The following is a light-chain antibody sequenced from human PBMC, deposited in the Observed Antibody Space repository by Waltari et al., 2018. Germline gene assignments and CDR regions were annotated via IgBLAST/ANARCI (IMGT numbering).Light chain of an antibody. CDR3: QQYSSFST. V-gene: IGKV1-5*03. CDR1: QSVGTW. Sequence: DIQMTQSPSTLSASVGDRVTISCGASQSVGTWLAWYQQKPGKAPKLLIYLASSLDSGVPSRFSGSGSGTDFALTISSLQPDDFATYSCQQYSSFSTFGQGTKV. J-gene: IGKJ2*01. CDR2: LAS.